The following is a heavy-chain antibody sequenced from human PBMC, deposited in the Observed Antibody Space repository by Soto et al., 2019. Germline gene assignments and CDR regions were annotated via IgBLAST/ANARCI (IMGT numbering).Heavy chain of an antibody. D-gene: IGHD3-10*01. V-gene: IGHV3-30*04. CDR3: VSPHSESSNAFDL. Sequence: GGSLRLSCAASGFSFSHYAMHWVRQPPGKGLEWVALISYDGENQYFTDSVRGRFTISRDNSKTAVYLEMNDLRLDDTATYYCVSPHSESSNAFDLWGQGTLVTVSS. CDR1: GFSFSHYA. J-gene: IGHJ5*02. CDR2: ISYDGENQ.